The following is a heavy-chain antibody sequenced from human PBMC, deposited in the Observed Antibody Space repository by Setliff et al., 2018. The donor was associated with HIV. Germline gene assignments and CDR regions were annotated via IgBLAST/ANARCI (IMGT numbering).Heavy chain of an antibody. J-gene: IGHJ4*02. Sequence: SVKVSCKASGGTFSSYAISWVRQAPGQGLEWMGWISPNFGHTKYSQKFQGRVTITGDTSASTAYMELSSLRSEDTAVYYCSVGAGGGGYWGQGTLVTVSS. CDR1: GGTFSSYA. CDR3: SVGAGGGGY. CDR2: ISPNFGHT. V-gene: IGHV1-69*06. D-gene: IGHD3-10*01.